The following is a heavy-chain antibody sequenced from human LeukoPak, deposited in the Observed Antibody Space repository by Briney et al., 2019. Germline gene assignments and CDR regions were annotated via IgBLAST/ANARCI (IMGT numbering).Heavy chain of an antibody. Sequence: SVKVSCKASGGTFSSYAISWVRQAPGQGLEWMGRIIPILGIANYAQKFQGRVTMTRDTSTSTVYMELSSLRSEDTAVYYCARDIRGYSGYEDYWGQGTLVTVSS. V-gene: IGHV1-69*04. CDR2: IIPILGIA. D-gene: IGHD5-12*01. CDR3: ARDIRGYSGYEDY. J-gene: IGHJ4*02. CDR1: GGTFSSYA.